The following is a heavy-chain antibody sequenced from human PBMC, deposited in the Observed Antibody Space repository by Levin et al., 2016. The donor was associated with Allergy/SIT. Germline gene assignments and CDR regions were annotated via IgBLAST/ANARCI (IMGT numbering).Heavy chain of an antibody. CDR2: IKSKTDGGTT. D-gene: IGHD5-18*01. V-gene: IGHV3-15*01. Sequence: GESLKISCAASGFTFSNAWMSWVRQAPGKGLEWVGRIKSKTDGGTTDYAAPVKGRFTISRDDSKNTLYLQMNSLKTEDTAVYYCTTWTSADTATDYWGQGTLVTVSS. CDR1: GFTFSNAW. CDR3: TTWTSADTATDY. J-gene: IGHJ4*02.